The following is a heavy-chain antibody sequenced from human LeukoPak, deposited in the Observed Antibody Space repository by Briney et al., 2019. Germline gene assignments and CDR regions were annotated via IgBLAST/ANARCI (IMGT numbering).Heavy chain of an antibody. CDR2: INSDGSST. D-gene: IGHD4-11*01. V-gene: IGHV3-74*01. J-gene: IGHJ4*02. CDR1: GFTFSNYY. CDR3: ARDGLTETTRDSDY. Sequence: GGSLRLSCAASGFTFSNYYMHWVRQAPGKGLVWVSRINSDGSSTSYADSVKGRFTISRDNAKNTLYLQMNSLTVEDTAVYYCARDGLTETTRDSDYWGQGTLVTVSS.